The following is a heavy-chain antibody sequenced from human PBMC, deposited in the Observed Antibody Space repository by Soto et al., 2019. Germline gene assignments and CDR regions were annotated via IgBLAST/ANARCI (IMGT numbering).Heavy chain of an antibody. CDR1: GFTFSSYA. V-gene: IGHV3-64*02. D-gene: IGHD3-9*01. Sequence: GGSLRLSCAASGFTFSSYAMSWVRQAPGKGLEYVSAISSDGSGTYYAASVKGRFSISRDNSKNTLFLHMGSLRPEDTAVYYCTRVPSLTLLFDYWGQGTLVTVSS. CDR3: TRVPSLTLLFDY. J-gene: IGHJ4*02. CDR2: ISSDGSGT.